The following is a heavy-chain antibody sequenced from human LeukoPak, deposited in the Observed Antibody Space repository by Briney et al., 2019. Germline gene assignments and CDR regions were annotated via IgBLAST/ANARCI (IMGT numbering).Heavy chain of an antibody. V-gene: IGHV3-23*01. CDR2: ISSSGGTT. J-gene: IGHJ6*03. CDR1: GFILRNYA. Sequence: GGSLRLSCAASGFILRNYAMSWVRQVPGKGLEWVSGISSSGGTTYYAGSVKGRFTISRDNSKNTLYLQMNSLRAEDTAVYYCARWDDTEVFGLDVWGKGTTVTISS. CDR3: ARWDDTEVFGLDV. D-gene: IGHD3/OR15-3a*01.